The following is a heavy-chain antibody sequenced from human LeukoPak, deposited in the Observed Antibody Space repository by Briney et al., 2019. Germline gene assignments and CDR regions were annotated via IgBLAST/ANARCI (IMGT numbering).Heavy chain of an antibody. J-gene: IGHJ4*02. V-gene: IGHV3-21*01. D-gene: IGHD6-13*01. CDR3: AKDQALFGIAAVEN. CDR1: GFTFSSYS. CDR2: ISSSSSYI. Sequence: PGGSLRLSCASSGFTFSSYSMNWVRQAPGKGLEWVSSISSSSSYIYYADSVKSRFTISRDNAKNSLYLQMNGLRAEDTAVYYCAKDQALFGIAAVENWGQGTLVTVSS.